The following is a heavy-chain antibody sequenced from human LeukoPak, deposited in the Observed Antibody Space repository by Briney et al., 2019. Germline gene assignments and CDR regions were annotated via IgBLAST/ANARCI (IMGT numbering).Heavy chain of an antibody. V-gene: IGHV1-69*01. D-gene: IGHD1-26*01. CDR3: ARDGGSYYGSDFDY. J-gene: IGHJ4*02. CDR1: GGTFSSYA. Sequence: SVKVSCKAYGGTFSSYAISWVRQAPGQGLEWMGGIIPIFGTANYAQKFQGRVTITADESTSTAYMELSSLRSDDTAVYYCARDGGSYYGSDFDYWGQGTLVTVSS. CDR2: IIPIFGTA.